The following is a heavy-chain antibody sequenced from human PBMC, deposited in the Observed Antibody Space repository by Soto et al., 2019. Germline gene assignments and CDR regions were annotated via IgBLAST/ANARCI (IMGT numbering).Heavy chain of an antibody. Sequence: PSETLSLTCTVSGGSISSYYWSWIRQPPGKGLEWIGEIYHSGSTNYNPSLKSRVTISVDTSKNQFSLSLRSVTAADTAVYYCASHRTFWPFDSWGQGTVVTVSS. CDR3: ASHRTFWPFDS. CDR1: GGSISSYY. V-gene: IGHV4-59*08. CDR2: IYHSGST. J-gene: IGHJ4*02. D-gene: IGHD2-8*01.